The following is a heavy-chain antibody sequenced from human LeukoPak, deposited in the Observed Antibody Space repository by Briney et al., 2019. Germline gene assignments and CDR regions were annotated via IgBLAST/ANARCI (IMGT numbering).Heavy chain of an antibody. CDR1: GFTVSSNY. D-gene: IGHD3/OR15-3a*01. Sequence: GSLRLSCAASGFTVSSNYMTWIRQPPGKGLEWIGYIYHNGITNYNPFLKSRVTISIDTSKTQFSLNVSSVTAADTAVYYCARMSRFSWTPYYFDYWSQGTLVIVSS. CDR3: ARMSRFSWTPYYFDY. J-gene: IGHJ4*02. V-gene: IGHV4-59*02. CDR2: IYHNGIT.